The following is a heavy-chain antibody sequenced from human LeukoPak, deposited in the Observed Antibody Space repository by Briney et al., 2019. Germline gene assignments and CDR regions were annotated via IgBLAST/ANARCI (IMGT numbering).Heavy chain of an antibody. J-gene: IGHJ4*02. Sequence: GGSLRLSCVASGFTFSASTMHWVRQAPGKGLEWVAVMSYDGFTKYYADSVKGRFTISRDNSKNTLYLQMNSLKTEDTAVYYCTTEHIRGFDWLLNSIGYYWGQGTLVTVSS. CDR2: MSYDGFTK. V-gene: IGHV3-30*04. CDR3: TTEHIRGFDWLLNSIGYY. CDR1: GFTFSAST. D-gene: IGHD3-9*01.